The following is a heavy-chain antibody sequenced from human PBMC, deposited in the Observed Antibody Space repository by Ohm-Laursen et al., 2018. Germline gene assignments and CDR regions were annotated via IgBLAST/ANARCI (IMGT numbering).Heavy chain of an antibody. J-gene: IGHJ6*02. D-gene: IGHD1-1*01. CDR2: IYYSGST. CDR1: GGSISSGGYY. CDR3: ARDAPEARNEMDV. V-gene: IGHV4-31*03. Sequence: SETLSLTCTVSGGSISSGGYYWSWIRQHPGKGLEWIGYIYYSGSTYYNPSLKSRVTISVDTSKNQFSMKLNSVTAADTALYYCARDAPEARNEMDVWGQGTPVTVSS.